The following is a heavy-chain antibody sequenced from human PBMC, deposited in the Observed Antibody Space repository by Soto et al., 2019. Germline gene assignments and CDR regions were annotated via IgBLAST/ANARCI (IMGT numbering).Heavy chain of an antibody. CDR2: IVVGSGDT. D-gene: IGHD2-2*01. CDR3: VLCTSTSCYGKFDY. V-gene: IGHV1-58*01. CDR1: GFTFSSSA. Sequence: ASVKVSCKASGFTFSSSAVQWLRQARGQRLEWIGWIVVGSGDTNYAQNFQERVTIARDMSTTTVFLEVSSLRSEDTAVYYCVLCTSTSCYGKFDYWGQRSQVTVSS. J-gene: IGHJ4*02.